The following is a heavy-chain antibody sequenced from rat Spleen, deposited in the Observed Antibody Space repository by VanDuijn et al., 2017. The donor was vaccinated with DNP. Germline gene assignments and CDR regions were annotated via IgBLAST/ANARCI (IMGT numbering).Heavy chain of an antibody. V-gene: IGHV3-1*01. Sequence: EVQLQESGPGLVKPSQSLSLTCSVTGFSITSSYWGWIRQFPGNKMEYIGHISYRGTTTYNPSLKSRISITRDTSKNQFFLQLNSVTTEDTATYYCARWGNSDWYFDFWGPGTMVTVSS. D-gene: IGHD1-10*01. J-gene: IGHJ1*01. CDR3: ARWGNSDWYFDF. CDR2: ISYRGTT. CDR1: GFSITSSY.